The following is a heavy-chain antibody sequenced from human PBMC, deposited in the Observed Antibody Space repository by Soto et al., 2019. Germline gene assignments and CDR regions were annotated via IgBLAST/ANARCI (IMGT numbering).Heavy chain of an antibody. V-gene: IGHV3-23*01. Sequence: GGSLRLSCAASGLTFSSYAMSWVRQAPGKGLEWVSAITSSGAGTYYADSVKGRFTISRDNSKNTLYLHMSSLRVDDTAVYYCAKHGSDRSFDYWGQGTLVTVSS. D-gene: IGHD3-10*01. CDR1: GLTFSSYA. J-gene: IGHJ4*02. CDR3: AKHGSDRSFDY. CDR2: ITSSGAGT.